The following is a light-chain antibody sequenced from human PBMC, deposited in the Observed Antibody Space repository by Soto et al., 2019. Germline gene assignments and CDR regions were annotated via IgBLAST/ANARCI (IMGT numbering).Light chain of an antibody. Sequence: QSVLTQPPSVSGSPGQSVTISCTGTSSDVGNYNYVSWYQQHPGKAPKVMIYDVNKWPSGVPDRFSGSKSGNAASLTISGLEAEDEDDYYCCSYAGNYTWVFGGGTKVTVL. CDR2: DVN. J-gene: IGLJ3*02. CDR3: CSYAGNYTWV. V-gene: IGLV2-11*01. CDR1: SSDVGNYNY.